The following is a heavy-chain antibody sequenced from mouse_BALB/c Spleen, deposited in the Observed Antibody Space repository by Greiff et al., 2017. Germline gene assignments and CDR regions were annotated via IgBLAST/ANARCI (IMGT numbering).Heavy chain of an antibody. CDR3: ARDGGYGNYEAWFAY. CDR2: ISDGGSYT. Sequence: DVHLVESGGGLVKPGGSLKLSCAASGFTFSDYYMYWVRQTPEKRLEWVATISDGGSYTYYPDSVKGRFTISRDNAKNNLYLQMSSLKSEDTAMYYCARDGGYGNYEAWFAYWGQGTLVTVSA. CDR1: GFTFSDYY. V-gene: IGHV5-4*02. J-gene: IGHJ3*01. D-gene: IGHD2-1*01.